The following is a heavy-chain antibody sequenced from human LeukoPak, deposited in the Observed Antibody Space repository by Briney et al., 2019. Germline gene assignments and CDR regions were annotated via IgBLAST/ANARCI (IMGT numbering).Heavy chain of an antibody. CDR1: GFTFSSYA. Sequence: PGGSLRLSCAASGFTFSSYAMTWVRLAPGKGLEWVSAISGSISGSDDSTYYADSVKGRFTISRDNSKNTLYLQMNSLRVEDTAVYYCAKGDGYSYGWTDYWGQGTLVTVSS. V-gene: IGHV3-23*01. CDR3: AKGDGYSYGWTDY. J-gene: IGHJ4*02. CDR2: ISGSISGSDDST. D-gene: IGHD5-18*01.